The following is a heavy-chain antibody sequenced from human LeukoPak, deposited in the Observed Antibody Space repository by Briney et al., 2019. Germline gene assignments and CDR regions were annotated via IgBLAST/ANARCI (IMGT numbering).Heavy chain of an antibody. D-gene: IGHD2-8*01. CDR2: ISITSSYT. Sequence: GGSLRLSCAASGFTFSDYYMSCIRQAPGKGLEWVSYISITSSYTNYADSVKGRFTVSRDNAKNSLYLQMNSLRAEDTAVHYCARDRYCTNGVCYGHFDYWGQGTLVTVSS. CDR3: ARDRYCTNGVCYGHFDY. J-gene: IGHJ4*02. V-gene: IGHV3-11*06. CDR1: GFTFSDYY.